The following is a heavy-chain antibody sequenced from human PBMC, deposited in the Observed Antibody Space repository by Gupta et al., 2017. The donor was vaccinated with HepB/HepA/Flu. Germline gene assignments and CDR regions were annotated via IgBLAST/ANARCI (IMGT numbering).Heavy chain of an antibody. V-gene: IGHV3-30*18. CDR3: AKDLSRSGYSYGFDY. J-gene: IGHJ4*02. CDR2: ISYDGSNK. Sequence: QVQLVESGGGVVQPGRSLRLSCAASGFTFSSYGMHWFRQAPGKGLEWVAVISYDGSNKYYADSVKGRFTISRDNSKNTLYLQMNSLRAEDTAVYYCAKDLSRSGYSYGFDYWGQGTLVTVSS. D-gene: IGHD5-18*01. CDR1: GFTFSSYG.